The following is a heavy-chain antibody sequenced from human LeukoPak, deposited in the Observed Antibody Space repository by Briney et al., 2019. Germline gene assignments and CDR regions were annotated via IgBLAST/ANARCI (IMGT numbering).Heavy chain of an antibody. J-gene: IGHJ3*02. CDR3: ARGPYI. V-gene: IGHV4-39*07. CDR2: IYYSGST. Sequence: SETLSLTCTVSGGSIGSSSYYWGWIRQPPGKGLEWIGSIYYSGSTYYNPSLKSRVTISVDTAKNLFSLKLTSVTAADTAVYYCARGPYIWGQGTMITVSS. CDR1: GGSIGSSSYY.